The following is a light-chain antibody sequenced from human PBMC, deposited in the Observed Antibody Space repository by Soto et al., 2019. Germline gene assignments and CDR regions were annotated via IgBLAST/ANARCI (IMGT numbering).Light chain of an antibody. CDR3: QAWDISTVV. J-gene: IGLJ2*01. CDR1: KLGDKY. CDR2: QDK. V-gene: IGLV3-1*01. Sequence: SYELTQPPSVSVSPGQTANITCSADKLGDKYASWYQQKPGQSPVLVIYQDKKRASGISERFSGSNSGNTATLTISGTQAMDEADCYCQAWDISTVVFGGRTKLTVL.